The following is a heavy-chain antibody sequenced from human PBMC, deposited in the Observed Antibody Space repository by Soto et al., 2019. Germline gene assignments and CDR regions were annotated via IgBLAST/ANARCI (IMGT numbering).Heavy chain of an antibody. CDR2: INHSGST. Sequence: SETLSLTCAVQGGSFSGYIWTWIRQPPGKGLQWIGQINHSGSTYYNPSLKSRVTISVDRSKNQFSLKLSSVTAADTAVYYCARGNVVAIDYWGQGTLVTVSS. V-gene: IGHV4-34*01. J-gene: IGHJ4*02. CDR1: GGSFSGYI. D-gene: IGHD2-21*01. CDR3: ARGNVVAIDY.